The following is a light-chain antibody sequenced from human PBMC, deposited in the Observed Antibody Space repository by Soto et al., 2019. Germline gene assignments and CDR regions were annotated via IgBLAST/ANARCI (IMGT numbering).Light chain of an antibody. CDR1: QSISHY. CDR2: GAA. J-gene: IGKJ3*01. Sequence: EIVLTQSPGTLSLSPGERATLSCRANQSISHYLAWYQQKPGQSPRFLIYGAASRAIGIPDRFNGSGSETTFTLTISRLQPEDFALYYCQQYNGSPFTFGPGTKVDIK. CDR3: QQYNGSPFT. V-gene: IGKV3-20*01.